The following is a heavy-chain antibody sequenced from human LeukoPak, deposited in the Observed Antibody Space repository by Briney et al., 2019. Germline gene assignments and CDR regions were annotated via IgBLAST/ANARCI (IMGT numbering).Heavy chain of an antibody. D-gene: IGHD6-13*01. CDR1: GFTFSSYA. J-gene: IGHJ4*02. Sequence: GGSLRLSCAASGFTFSSYAMSWVRQAPGKGLEWVSAISGSGGSTYYADSVKGRFTISRDNSRNTLYLQMNSLRAEDTAVYYCAKDRAAAGTSDYWGQGTLVTVSS. CDR2: ISGSGGST. V-gene: IGHV3-23*01. CDR3: AKDRAAAGTSDY.